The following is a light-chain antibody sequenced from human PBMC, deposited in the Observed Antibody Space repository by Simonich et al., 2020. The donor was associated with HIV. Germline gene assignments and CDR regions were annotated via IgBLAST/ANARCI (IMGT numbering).Light chain of an antibody. CDR2: YAS. CDR1: QGITSY. CDR3: QQLNSYPLT. J-gene: IGKJ4*01. Sequence: EIQMTQSPSFLSASVGNRLTITCRAIQGITSYLAWYQQKPGKAPKLLIYYASTMQSAVPSRFSGSGSGTEFTLTISSLQPEDFATYYCQQLNSYPLTFGGGTKVEIK. V-gene: IGKV1-9*01.